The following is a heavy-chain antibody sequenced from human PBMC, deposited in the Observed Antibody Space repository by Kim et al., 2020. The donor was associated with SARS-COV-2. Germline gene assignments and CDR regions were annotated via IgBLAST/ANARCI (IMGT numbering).Heavy chain of an antibody. CDR1: GGSFSGYY. V-gene: IGHV4-34*01. J-gene: IGHJ6*02. Sequence: SETLSLTCAVYGGSFSGYYWSWIRQPPGKGLEWIGEINHSGSTNYNPSLKSRVTISVDTSKNQFSLKLSSVTAADTAVYYCARGLYSSSWSGTYYYGMDVWGQGTTVTVSS. CDR3: ARGLYSSSWSGTYYYGMDV. CDR2: INHSGST. D-gene: IGHD6-13*01.